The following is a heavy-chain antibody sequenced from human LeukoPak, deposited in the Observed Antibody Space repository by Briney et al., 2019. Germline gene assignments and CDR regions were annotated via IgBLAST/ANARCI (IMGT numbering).Heavy chain of an antibody. V-gene: IGHV3-7*03. CDR2: INHNGNVN. J-gene: IGHJ6*02. CDR1: GFTFSSYW. Sequence: GGSLRLSCAASGFTFSSYWMNWARQAPGKGLEWVASINHNGNVNYYVDSVKGRFTISRDNAKNSLYLQMSNLRAEDTAVHFCARGGGLDVWGQGATVTVSS. CDR3: ARGGGLDV. D-gene: IGHD3-16*01.